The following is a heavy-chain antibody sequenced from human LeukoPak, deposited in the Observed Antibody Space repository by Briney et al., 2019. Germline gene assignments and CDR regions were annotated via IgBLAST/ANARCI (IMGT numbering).Heavy chain of an antibody. CDR3: AKEYTPSSPLGELDS. CDR2: IRHDEANS. CDR1: GFNLNSYA. J-gene: IGHJ4*02. V-gene: IGHV3-30*02. Sequence: GGSLRLSCAVSGFNLNSYAMHWVRQAPGKGLEWVAVIRHDEANSFYADSVQGRFTISRDTSKKLLYLQMNSLRVEDTAVYYCAKEYTPSSPLGELDSWGQRTLVTVSS. D-gene: IGHD6-6*01.